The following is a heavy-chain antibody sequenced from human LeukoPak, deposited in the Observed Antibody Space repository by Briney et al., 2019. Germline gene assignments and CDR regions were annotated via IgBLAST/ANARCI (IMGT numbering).Heavy chain of an antibody. V-gene: IGHV4-34*01. CDR1: GASFSGYY. J-gene: IGHJ2*01. CDR3: ARRLDI. Sequence: SETLSLTCGVYGASFSGYYWSWIRQPPGKGLEWIGEINHSGSTNYNPTLESRVTISVDTPKNQFSLKLSSVTAADTAVYYCARRLDIWGRGTLVTVSS. CDR2: INHSGST.